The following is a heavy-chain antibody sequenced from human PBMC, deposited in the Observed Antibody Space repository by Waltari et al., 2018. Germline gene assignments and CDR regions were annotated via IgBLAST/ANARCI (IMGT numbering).Heavy chain of an antibody. D-gene: IGHD3-10*01. CDR2: ILPIFGPA. CDR1: GGTFSSYA. V-gene: IGHV1-69*12. Sequence: QVQLVQSGAEVKKPGSSVKVSCKASGGTFSSYAISWVRQAPGQGLEWLGGILPIFGPANYAQKFQGRVPSTADESTSTAYMELSSLRSEDTAVYYCARDRDSSLGYFDYWGQGTLVTVSS. J-gene: IGHJ4*02. CDR3: ARDRDSSLGYFDY.